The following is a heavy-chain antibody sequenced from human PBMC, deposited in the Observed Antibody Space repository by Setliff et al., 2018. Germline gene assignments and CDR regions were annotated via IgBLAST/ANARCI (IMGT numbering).Heavy chain of an antibody. CDR3: ARGIGGYCSSMSCSNESWP. V-gene: IGHV4-61*10. CDR1: GDSITSGIYY. Sequence: PSETLSLTCTVSGDSITSGIYYWSWIRQPAGKGLEWIGQINHSGSTNYNPSLKSRVTISVDTSKNQFPLKLSSVTAADTAVYYCARGIGGYCSSMSCSNESWPWGQGTLVTVSS. CDR2: INHSGST. J-gene: IGHJ5*02. D-gene: IGHD2-2*01.